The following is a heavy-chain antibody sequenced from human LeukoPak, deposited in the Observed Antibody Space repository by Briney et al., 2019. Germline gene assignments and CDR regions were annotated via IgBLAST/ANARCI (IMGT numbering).Heavy chain of an antibody. V-gene: IGHV3-11*01. D-gene: IGHD5-18*01. J-gene: IGHJ3*02. CDR3: ARVDTAMVIAFDI. Sequence: GGSLRHSCAASVFTFSDYYMSWIRQAPGKGREWVSYISSSGSTIYYADSVKGRFTISRDNAKNSLYLQMNSLRAEDTAVYYCARVDTAMVIAFDIWGQGTMVTVSS. CDR2: ISSSGSTI. CDR1: VFTFSDYY.